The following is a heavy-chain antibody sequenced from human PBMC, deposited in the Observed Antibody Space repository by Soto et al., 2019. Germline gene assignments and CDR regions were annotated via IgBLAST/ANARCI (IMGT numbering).Heavy chain of an antibody. D-gene: IGHD6-13*01. J-gene: IGHJ5*02. CDR3: ARERPAGARLDP. CDR1: GGSISSGDDY. Sequence: QVQLQESGPGLVKPSQTLSLTCTVSGGSISSGDDYWSWIRQPPGKGLEWIGYIYHSGSTYYNPSLKSRVTISVDTSKNQFSLKLSSVTAADTAVYYCARERPAGARLDPWGQGTLVTVSS. CDR2: IYHSGST. V-gene: IGHV4-30-4*01.